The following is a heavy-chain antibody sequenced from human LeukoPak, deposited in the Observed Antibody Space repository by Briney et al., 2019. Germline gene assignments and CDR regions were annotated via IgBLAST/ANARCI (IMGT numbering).Heavy chain of an antibody. CDR1: GGSISSSSYY. Sequence: SETLSLTRTVSGGSISSSSYYWGWIRQPPGKGLEWIGSVYYSGSTYYNPSLKSRVTISVDTSKNQFSLKLTSVTAADTAVYYCARRSGYDIVDYWGQGTLVTVSS. J-gene: IGHJ4*02. CDR2: VYYSGST. V-gene: IGHV4-39*01. D-gene: IGHD5-12*01. CDR3: ARRSGYDIVDY.